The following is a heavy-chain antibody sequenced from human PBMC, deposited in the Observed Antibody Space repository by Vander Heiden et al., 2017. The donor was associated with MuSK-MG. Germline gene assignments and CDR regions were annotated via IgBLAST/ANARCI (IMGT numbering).Heavy chain of an antibody. Sequence: QVPLVESGGGVVQPGTSLRLPCAASGFTFSSYSMHWVRQAPGKGLEWCAVIAFDGSNKYYADSVKGRLTISRDNSKNTLYLQMNSLRAEDTAVYYCARKFCSSSSCSNSDAFDIWGQGTIVTVSS. CDR1: GFTFSSYS. D-gene: IGHD2-2*01. V-gene: IGHV3-30*04. CDR3: ARKFCSSSSCSNSDAFDI. J-gene: IGHJ3*02. CDR2: IAFDGSNK.